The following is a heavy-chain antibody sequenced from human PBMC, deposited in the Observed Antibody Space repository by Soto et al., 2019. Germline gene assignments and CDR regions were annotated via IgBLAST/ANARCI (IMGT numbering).Heavy chain of an antibody. CDR1: GFTFSSYS. CDR2: ISSSSSYI. Sequence: GGSLRLSCAASGFTFSSYSMNWVRQAPGKGLEWVSSISSSSSYIYYADSVKGRFTISRDNAKNSLYLQMNSLRAEDTAVYYCARAGGFLEWFRYGMGVWGQGTTVTVSS. V-gene: IGHV3-21*01. J-gene: IGHJ6*02. D-gene: IGHD3-3*01. CDR3: ARAGGFLEWFRYGMGV.